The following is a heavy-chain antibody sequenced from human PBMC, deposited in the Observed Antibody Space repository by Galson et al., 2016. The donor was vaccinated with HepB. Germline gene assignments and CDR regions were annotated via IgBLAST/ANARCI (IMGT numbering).Heavy chain of an antibody. CDR2: IPYDRSNK. CDR3: AKEGPFSWNDY. CDR1: GFTFSSYG. D-gene: IGHD6-13*01. Sequence: SLRLSCAASGFTFSSYGMHWVRQAPGKGLEWVAVIPYDRSNKYYADSVRGRFTISRDNAKNSLFLQMNSLRSEDTAIYYCAKEGPFSWNDYWGQGTLVTVSS. J-gene: IGHJ4*02. V-gene: IGHV3-30*18.